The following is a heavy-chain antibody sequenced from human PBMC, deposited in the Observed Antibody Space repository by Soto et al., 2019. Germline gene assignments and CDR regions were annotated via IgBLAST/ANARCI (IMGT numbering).Heavy chain of an antibody. CDR2: ISYDGSNK. D-gene: IGHD5-18*01. CDR1: GFTFSSYA. V-gene: IGHV3-30-3*01. CDR3: ARDRASYGYGSIDY. Sequence: QVQLVESGGGVVQPGRSLRLSCAASGFTFSSYAMHWVRQAPGKGLEWVAVISYDGSNKYYADSVKGRFTISRDNSKNTLYLQMNSLRAEDTAVYYCARDRASYGYGSIDYWGQGTLVTVSS. J-gene: IGHJ4*02.